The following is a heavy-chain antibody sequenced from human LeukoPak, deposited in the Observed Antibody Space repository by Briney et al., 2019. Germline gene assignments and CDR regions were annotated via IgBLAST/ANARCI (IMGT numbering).Heavy chain of an antibody. J-gene: IGHJ4*02. CDR1: GGSISSYY. CDR3: ARQGERGYSYGYNFDY. D-gene: IGHD5-18*01. Sequence: SEALSLTCTVSGGSISSYYWSWIRQPPGKGLEWIGYISYSGSTYYNPSLKSRVTISVDTSKNQFSLKLTSVTAADTAVYYCARQGERGYSYGYNFDYWGQGTLVTVSS. CDR2: ISYSGST. V-gene: IGHV4-59*08.